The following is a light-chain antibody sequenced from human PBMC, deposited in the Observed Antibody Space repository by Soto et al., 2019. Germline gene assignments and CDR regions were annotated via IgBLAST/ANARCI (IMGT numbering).Light chain of an antibody. Sequence: QSVLTQPPSASGTPGQRVTISCSGSSSNIGSNTVNWYQQLPGTAPKLLIYSNNQRPSGVPDRFSGSKSGTSASLAISGLQSEDEADYYCAAWDDSLSASVVFGGGTKLTVL. CDR2: SNN. V-gene: IGLV1-44*01. J-gene: IGLJ2*01. CDR1: SSNIGSNT. CDR3: AAWDDSLSASVV.